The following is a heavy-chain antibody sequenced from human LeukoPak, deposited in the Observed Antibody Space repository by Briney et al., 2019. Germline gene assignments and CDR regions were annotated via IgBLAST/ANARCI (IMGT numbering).Heavy chain of an antibody. CDR3: AREGSDFWSGYSKGYFAY. D-gene: IGHD3-3*01. Sequence: GGSLRLSCAVSGFAFSSYSMNWVRRAPGKGLEWVSYIGSSVSTRYYADSVKGRFTISRDNGKHSLYLQMNSLRAEDTAVYYCAREGSDFWSGYSKGYFAYWGQGTVVTVSS. CDR2: IGSSVSTR. CDR1: GFAFSSYS. V-gene: IGHV3-48*01. J-gene: IGHJ4*02.